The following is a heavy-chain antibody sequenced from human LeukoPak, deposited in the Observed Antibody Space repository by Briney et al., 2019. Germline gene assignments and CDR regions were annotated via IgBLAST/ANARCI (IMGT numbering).Heavy chain of an antibody. V-gene: IGHV1-18*01. CDR2: ISAYNGNT. Sequence: ASVKVSCKASGYTLTSYGISWVRQAPGQGLEWMGWISAYNGNTNYAQELQGRVTMTTDTSTSTAYMELRSLRSDDTAVYYCARRRPKERSGYYKLDPWGQGTLVTVSS. J-gene: IGHJ5*02. CDR1: GYTLTSYG. CDR3: ARRRPKERSGYYKLDP. D-gene: IGHD3-3*01.